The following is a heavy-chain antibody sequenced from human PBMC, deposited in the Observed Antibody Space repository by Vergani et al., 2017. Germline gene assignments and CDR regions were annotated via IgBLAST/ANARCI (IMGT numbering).Heavy chain of an antibody. Sequence: QVQLVQSGAEVKKPGASVKVSCKASGYTFTSYGISWVRQAPGQGLEWMGWISAYNGNTNYAQKLQGRVTMTTDTSTSTAYMELRSLRSDDTAVYYCARDWEPYSRSLYYYYGMDVWGQGTTVTVSS. D-gene: IGHD6-13*01. CDR2: ISAYNGNT. CDR1: GYTFTSYG. J-gene: IGHJ6*02. CDR3: ARDWEPYSRSLYYYYGMDV. V-gene: IGHV1-18*01.